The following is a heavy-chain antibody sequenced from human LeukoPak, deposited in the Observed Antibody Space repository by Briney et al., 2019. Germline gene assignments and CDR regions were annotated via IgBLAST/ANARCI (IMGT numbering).Heavy chain of an antibody. D-gene: IGHD6-19*01. CDR1: GGSFSGYY. CDR2: INHSGST. CDR3: ASSFPIAVAGKGTFDY. Sequence: SETLSLTCAVYGGSFSGYYWSWIRQPPGKGLEWIGEINHSGSTNYNPSLKSRVTISVDTSKNQFSLKLSSVTAADTAVYYCASSFPIAVAGKGTFDYWGQGTLVTVSS. V-gene: IGHV4-34*01. J-gene: IGHJ4*02.